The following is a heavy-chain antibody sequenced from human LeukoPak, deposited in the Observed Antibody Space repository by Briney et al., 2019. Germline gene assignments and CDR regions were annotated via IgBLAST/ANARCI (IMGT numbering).Heavy chain of an antibody. V-gene: IGHV4-61*02. J-gene: IGHJ6*02. D-gene: IGHD2-15*01. Sequence: SQTLSLSCTVSGDSISSGSYYWSWIRQPAGKGLEWIGRIYTSGSTGYNPSLRSRVTISLDTSKNQFSLRLTSVTAADTAIYYCARSDIVVMPARGNYYYAIDVWGRGASVTVS. CDR3: ARSDIVVMPARGNYYYAIDV. CDR1: GDSISSGSYY. CDR2: IYTSGST.